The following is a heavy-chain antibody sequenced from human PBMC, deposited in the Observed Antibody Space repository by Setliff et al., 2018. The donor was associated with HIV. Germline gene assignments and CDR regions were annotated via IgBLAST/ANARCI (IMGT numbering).Heavy chain of an antibody. Sequence: SVKVSCKASGGSFRNYAINWVRQAPGQGLEWMGGIIPILGTPNYAHKFQGRVTITADKYISTVYMELSSLRSEDSAVFYCARDRSGIAVAAPDAFDVWGQGTMVTVSS. D-gene: IGHD6-19*01. CDR2: IIPILGTP. J-gene: IGHJ3*01. CDR1: GGSFRNYA. CDR3: ARDRSGIAVAAPDAFDV. V-gene: IGHV1-69*06.